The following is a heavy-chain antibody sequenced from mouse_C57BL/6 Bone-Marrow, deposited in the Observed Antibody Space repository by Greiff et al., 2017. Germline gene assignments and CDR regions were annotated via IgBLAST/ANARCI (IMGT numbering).Heavy chain of an antibody. V-gene: IGHV1-64*01. Sequence: QVQLQQPGAELVKPGASVKLSCKASGYTFTSSWMHWVKQRPGQGLEWIGMIHPNSGSTNYNEKFKSKATLTVDKSSSKAYMQLSSLTSEDSAVYDGARRQLRPGAMDYWGQGTSVTVAA. CDR3: ARRQLRPGAMDY. J-gene: IGHJ4*01. D-gene: IGHD3-2*02. CDR2: IHPNSGST. CDR1: GYTFTSSW.